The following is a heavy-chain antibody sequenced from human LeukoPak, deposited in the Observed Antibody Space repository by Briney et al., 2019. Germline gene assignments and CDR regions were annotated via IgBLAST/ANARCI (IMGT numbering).Heavy chain of an antibody. V-gene: IGHV3-21*01. J-gene: IGHJ4*02. CDR1: GFTFSSYT. D-gene: IGHD3-9*01. CDR2: ISGSSRYT. Sequence: GGSLRLSCAASGFTFSSYTMNWVRQAPGKGLEWLSSISGSSRYTYYADSVKGRFTISRDNAKNSLYLQINSLRAEDTAVNYCARATGYFDWLFPFDYWGQGTLVTVSS. CDR3: ARATGYFDWLFPFDY.